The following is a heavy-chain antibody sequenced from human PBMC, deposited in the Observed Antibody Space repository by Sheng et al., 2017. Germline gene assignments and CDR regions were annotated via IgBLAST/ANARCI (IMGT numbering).Heavy chain of an antibody. CDR1: GFTFSSYG. J-gene: IGHJ4*02. CDR3: ARDKWALTTVNTFKF. D-gene: IGHD4-4*01. V-gene: IGHV3-33*01. Sequence: QVQLVESGGGVVQPGRSLRLSCAASGFTFSSYGMHWVRQAPGKGLEWVAVIWYDGSNKYYADSVKGRFTISRDNSKNTLYLQMKSLRAEDTAVYYCARDKWALTTVNTFKFWGQGTLVTVSS. CDR2: IWYDGSNK.